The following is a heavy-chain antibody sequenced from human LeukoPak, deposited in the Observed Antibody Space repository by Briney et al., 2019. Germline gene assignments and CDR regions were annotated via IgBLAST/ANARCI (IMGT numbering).Heavy chain of an antibody. CDR1: GGSISSSSYY. J-gene: IGHJ3*02. V-gene: IGHV4-39*07. CDR2: IYYSGRT. Sequence: ETLSLTCTVSGGSISSSSYYWGWIRQPPGKGLEWVGNIYYSGRTYYNPSLKSRVTISLDTSKNQFSLRLSSVTAADTAVYHCATDSSSYDAFDIWGQGTMVTVSS. CDR3: ATDSSSYDAFDI. D-gene: IGHD6-6*01.